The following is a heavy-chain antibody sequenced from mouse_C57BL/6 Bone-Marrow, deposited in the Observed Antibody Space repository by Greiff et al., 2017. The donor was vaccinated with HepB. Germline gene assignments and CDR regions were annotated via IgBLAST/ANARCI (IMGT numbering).Heavy chain of an antibody. CDR2: IDPANGNT. CDR3: ARPPIYPNNYFDC. Sequence: VQLKESVAELVRPGASVKLSCTASGFNIKNTYMHWVKQRPEQGLEWIGRIDPANGNTKYAPKFQGKATITADTSSSTAYMQLSSLTSEDSAVYYCARPPIYPNNYFDCWGQGTTLTVSS. J-gene: IGHJ2*01. CDR1: GFNIKNTY. D-gene: IGHD2-1*01. V-gene: IGHV14-3*01.